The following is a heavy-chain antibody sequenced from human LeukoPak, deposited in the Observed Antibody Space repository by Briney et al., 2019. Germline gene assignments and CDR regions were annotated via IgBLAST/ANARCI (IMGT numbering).Heavy chain of an antibody. V-gene: IGHV1-18*01. J-gene: IGHJ5*02. Sequence: ASVKVSCKASGYTFTTYGISWVGQAPGQGREWMGWISAYNGNTNYAQKLQGRVTMTTDTSTSTAYMELRSLRSDDTAVYYCARDLIAARPNWYDPWGQGTLVTVSS. CDR3: ARDLIAARPNWYDP. D-gene: IGHD6-6*01. CDR2: ISAYNGNT. CDR1: GYTFTTYG.